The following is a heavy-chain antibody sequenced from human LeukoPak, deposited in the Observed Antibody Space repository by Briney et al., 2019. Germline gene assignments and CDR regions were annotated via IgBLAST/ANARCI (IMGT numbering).Heavy chain of an antibody. CDR3: ARDPPYYDFWSGYPSLLYGMDV. CDR2: INSDGGST. V-gene: IGHV3-74*01. J-gene: IGHJ6*02. Sequence: GGSLRLSCAASGFTFSSYWMHWVRQAPGKGLVWVSRINSDGGSTSYADSVKGRFTISRDNAKNTLYLQMNSLRAEDTAVYYCARDPPYYDFWSGYPSLLYGMDVWGQGTTVTVSS. CDR1: GFTFSSYW. D-gene: IGHD3-3*01.